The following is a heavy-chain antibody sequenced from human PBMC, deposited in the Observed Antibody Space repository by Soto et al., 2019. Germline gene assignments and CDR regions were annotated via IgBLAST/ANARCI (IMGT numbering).Heavy chain of an antibody. CDR3: TRDENGVGPTQDY. V-gene: IGHV3-74*01. CDR1: GFTFSHYW. Sequence: EMQLVESGGGLVQPGGSLRLSCAASGFTFSHYWMHWVRQVPGKGLVWVSRINNDGTRTFYADSVKGRFTVSRDNAKNTLYLQMTSLRAEDTALYYCTRDENGVGPTQDYWGQGTVVTVSS. CDR2: INNDGTRT. D-gene: IGHD1-26*01. J-gene: IGHJ4*02.